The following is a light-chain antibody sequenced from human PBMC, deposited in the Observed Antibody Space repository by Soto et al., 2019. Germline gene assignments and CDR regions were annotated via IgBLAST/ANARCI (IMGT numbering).Light chain of an antibody. CDR3: QPDGISPPWT. J-gene: IGKJ1*01. Sequence: EIVLTQSPGTLSLSPGERATLSCRASQSISGTYLAWYQQKPVRAPSILISGASTRATGIPGRFSGSGSGTDFTLTISSPEPEYVAVAYCQPDGISPPWTCGQGTKVEIK. CDR2: GAS. CDR1: QSISGTY. V-gene: IGKV3-20*01.